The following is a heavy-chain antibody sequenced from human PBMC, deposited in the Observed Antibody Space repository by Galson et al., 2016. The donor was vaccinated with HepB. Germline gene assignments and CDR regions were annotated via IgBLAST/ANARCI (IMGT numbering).Heavy chain of an antibody. D-gene: IGHD3-3*01. CDR2: FGRSGETT. CDR3: AKDWSPVSATSFFDD. CDR1: GFTFNSYA. V-gene: IGHV3-23*01. Sequence: SLRLSCTTSGFTFNSYAMSWVRQAPGKGLEWVSGFGRSGETTFYADSVKGRFTISGDSSNNTLYLQMDSLRVEDTAVYFCAKDWSPVSATSFFDDWGQGTQVAVAS. J-gene: IGHJ4*02.